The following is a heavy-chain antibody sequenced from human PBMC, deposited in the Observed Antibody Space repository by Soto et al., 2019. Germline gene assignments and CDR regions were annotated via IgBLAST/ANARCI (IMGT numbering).Heavy chain of an antibody. CDR3: AKKYPGTRPFDY. J-gene: IGHJ4*02. CDR1: GFTFSSYA. D-gene: IGHD2-2*02. CDR2: IGTNGDT. V-gene: IGHV3-23*01. Sequence: SGGSLRLSCAASGFTFSSYAMDWVRQAPGKGLEWVSAIGTNGDTYYADAVKGRFTISRDNLKTTLYLQMNSLRAEDTALYYCAKKYPGTRPFDYWGQGTPVTVSS.